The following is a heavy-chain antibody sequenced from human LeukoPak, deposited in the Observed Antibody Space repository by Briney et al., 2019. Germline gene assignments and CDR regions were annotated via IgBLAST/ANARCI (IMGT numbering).Heavy chain of an antibody. CDR2: IWHDRSDTYGSNK. V-gene: IGHV3-33*06. Sequence: GGSLRLSCAASGFMFSRSDIHWVRQAPGKGLEWVAVIWHDRSDTYGSNKYYADSVKGRFTISRDNSKNTVYLQMNSLRVEDTAVYDCANDGNCGGDCYGWFDPWGQGALVTLSS. CDR1: GFMFSRSD. CDR3: ANDGNCGGDCYGWFDP. J-gene: IGHJ5*02. D-gene: IGHD2-21*02.